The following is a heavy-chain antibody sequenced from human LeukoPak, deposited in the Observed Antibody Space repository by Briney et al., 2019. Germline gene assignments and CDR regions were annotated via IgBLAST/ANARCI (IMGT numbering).Heavy chain of an antibody. CDR1: GGTFSSYA. CDR2: IIPIFGTA. V-gene: IGHV1-69*13. J-gene: IGHJ4*02. Sequence: SVKVSCKASGGTFSSYAISWVRQAPGQGLEWMGGIIPIFGTANYAQKFQGRVTITADESTSTAYMELRSLSSDDTAVYYCAREGGHGYNREFDYWGQGTLVTVSS. D-gene: IGHD5-24*01. CDR3: AREGGHGYNREFDY.